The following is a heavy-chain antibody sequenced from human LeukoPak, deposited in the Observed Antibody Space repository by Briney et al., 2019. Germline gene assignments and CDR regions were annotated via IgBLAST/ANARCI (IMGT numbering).Heavy chain of an antibody. Sequence: SVNVSCKASGGTFSSYAISWVRQAPGQGLEWMGGIIPIFGTANYAQKFQGRVTITADESTSTAYMELSSLRSEDTAVYYCARAGNTGLIWSGLYYGMDVWGQGTTVTVSS. J-gene: IGHJ6*02. CDR3: ARAGNTGLIWSGLYYGMDV. CDR2: IIPIFGTA. D-gene: IGHD3-3*01. V-gene: IGHV1-69*01. CDR1: GGTFSSYA.